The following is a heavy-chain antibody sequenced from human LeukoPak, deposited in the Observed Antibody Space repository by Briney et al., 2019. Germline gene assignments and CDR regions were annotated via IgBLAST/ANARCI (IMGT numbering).Heavy chain of an antibody. CDR2: IRYDGSNK. Sequence: GGSLRLSCAASGFTFSSYGMHWVRQAPGKGLEWVAFIRYDGSNKYYADSVKGRFTISRDNSKNTLYLQMNSLRAEDTAVYYCAKDGSYYGSGSYSFFDYWGQGTLVTVSS. D-gene: IGHD3-10*01. V-gene: IGHV3-30*02. J-gene: IGHJ4*02. CDR1: GFTFSSYG. CDR3: AKDGSYYGSGSYSFFDY.